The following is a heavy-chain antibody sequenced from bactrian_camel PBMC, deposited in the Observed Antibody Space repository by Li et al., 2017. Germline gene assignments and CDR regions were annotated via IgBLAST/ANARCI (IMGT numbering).Heavy chain of an antibody. CDR1: GFTFNTAA. CDR3: AKDLVVTDFWTIVVGGAIDY. V-gene: IGHV3S42*01. J-gene: IGHJ4*01. CDR2: IRHDGTT. D-gene: IGHD2*01. Sequence: VQLVESGGGLVQPGGSLRLSCAASGFTFNTAAMSWVRQTPGKGLEWVSSIRHDGTTSYADSVKGRFTISRDDAKNTLSLQLTSLKTEDTAMYYCAKDLVVTDFWTIVVGGAIDYWGQGTQVTVS.